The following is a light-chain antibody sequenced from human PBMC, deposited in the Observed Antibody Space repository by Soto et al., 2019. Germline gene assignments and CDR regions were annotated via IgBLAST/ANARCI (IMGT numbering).Light chain of an antibody. J-gene: IGKJ1*01. V-gene: IGKV3-20*01. Sequence: EIVLTQSPGTLSLSPGERATLSCRASQRVSSSYLAWYQQKPGQAPRLLIYGASSRATGVPDRFSGSGSGNDFTLTISGLESEDFAVYYCQQYGSSPETFGQGTRVDIK. CDR3: QQYGSSPET. CDR1: QRVSSSY. CDR2: GAS.